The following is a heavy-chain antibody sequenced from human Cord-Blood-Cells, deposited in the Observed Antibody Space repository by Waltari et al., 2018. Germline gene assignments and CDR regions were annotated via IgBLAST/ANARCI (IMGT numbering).Heavy chain of an antibody. V-gene: IGHV3-9*01. D-gene: IGHD6-13*01. CDR1: GFPLDDSA. CDR3: AKDVTRAGFDAFDI. Sequence: EVQLLESGGGLVQPGRSLRLSCAASGFPLDDSAMPWVRQAPGKGLEWVSGISWNSGSIGYADSVKGRFTISRDNAKNSLYLQMNSLRAEDTALYYCAKDVTRAGFDAFDIWGQGTMVTVSS. CDR2: ISWNSGSI. J-gene: IGHJ3*02.